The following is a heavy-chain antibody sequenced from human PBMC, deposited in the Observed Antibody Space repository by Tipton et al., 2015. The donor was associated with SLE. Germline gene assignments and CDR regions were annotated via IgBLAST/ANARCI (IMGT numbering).Heavy chain of an antibody. CDR2: IYYSGST. V-gene: IGHV4-59*01. CDR3: ARDPNYGSGSYDDAFDI. D-gene: IGHD3-10*01. CDR1: GGSISGYY. Sequence: TLSLTCTVSGGSISGYYWTWIRQPPGKGLQWIGYIYYSGSTNYNPSLKSRVTISVDTSKNQFSLKLSSVTAADTAVYYCARDPNYGSGSYDDAFDIWGQGTMVTVSS. J-gene: IGHJ3*02.